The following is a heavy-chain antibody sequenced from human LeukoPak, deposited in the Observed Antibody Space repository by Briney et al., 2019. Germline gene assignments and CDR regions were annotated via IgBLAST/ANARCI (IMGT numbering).Heavy chain of an antibody. V-gene: IGHV3-66*01. Sequence: PGGSLRLSCAASGFTFSSYGMHWVRQAPGKGLEWVSIIYTGGDSYYADSVKGRFILSRDNSKNTVYLQMSSLRAEDTAVHFCARFDHRLTFDLWGQGTLVSVSS. CDR1: GFTFSSYG. CDR2: IYTGGDS. J-gene: IGHJ4*02. CDR3: ARFDHRLTFDL.